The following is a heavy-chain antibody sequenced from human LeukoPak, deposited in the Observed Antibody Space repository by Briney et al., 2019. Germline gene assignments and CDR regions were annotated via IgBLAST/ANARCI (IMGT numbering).Heavy chain of an antibody. V-gene: IGHV3-74*01. CDR2: FNTDGSGT. CDR3: ARSCSSASCSLDY. J-gene: IGHJ4*02. D-gene: IGHD2-2*01. Sequence: PGGSLRLSCAASGFTFSSYWMHWVRQVPGKGLLWVSRFNTDGSGTTYADSVKGRFTISRDNAKNTLYLQMNSLRAEDTAIYYCARSCSSASCSLDYWGQGTLVTVSS. CDR1: GFTFSSYW.